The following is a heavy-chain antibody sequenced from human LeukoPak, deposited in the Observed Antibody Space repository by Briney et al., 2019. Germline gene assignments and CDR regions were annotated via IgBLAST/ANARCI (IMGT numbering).Heavy chain of an antibody. CDR1: GGSFSGYY. CDR2: INHSGST. J-gene: IGHJ5*02. CDR3: ARGVMRGWFDP. V-gene: IGHV4-34*01. Sequence: SETLSLTCAVYGGSFSGYYWSWIRQPPGKGLEWIGEINHSGSTNYNPSLKSRVTISVDTSKNQFSLKLSSVTAADTAVYYCARGVMRGWFDPWGQGTLVTVSS. D-gene: IGHD2-21*01.